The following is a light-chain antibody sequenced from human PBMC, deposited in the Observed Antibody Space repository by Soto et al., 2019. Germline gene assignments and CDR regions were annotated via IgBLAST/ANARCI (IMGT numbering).Light chain of an antibody. V-gene: IGKV3-20*01. J-gene: IGKJ2*01. CDR2: GAS. CDR3: QQYETSSRYT. CDR1: QIVSSSY. Sequence: EIVLTQSPGTLSLSPGERATLSCRASQIVSSSYLTWYQQKPGQAPRLLIYGASSRAPGIPDRFSGSGSGTDFTLTISRLEPEDFAVYYCQQYETSSRYTFGQGTKLEIK.